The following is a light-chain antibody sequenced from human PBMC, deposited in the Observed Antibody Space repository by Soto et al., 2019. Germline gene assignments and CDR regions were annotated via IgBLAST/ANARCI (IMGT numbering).Light chain of an antibody. CDR3: VLYMGSGMWV. J-gene: IGLJ2*01. CDR1: SGSVSTSHY. V-gene: IGLV8-61*01. Sequence: QAVVTQEPSFSVSPGGTVTVTCGLSSGSVSTSHYASWYQQTPGQAPRTLINNTNSRSSGVPDRFSGSILGNKAALIITGAQADDESDYYCVLYMGSGMWVFGGGTKLTVL. CDR2: NTN.